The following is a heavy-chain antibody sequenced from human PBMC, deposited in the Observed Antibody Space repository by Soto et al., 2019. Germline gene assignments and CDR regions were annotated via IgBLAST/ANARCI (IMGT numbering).Heavy chain of an antibody. Sequence: SETLSLTCIVSGGSISNYYWSWIRQPPGKGLEWIGYIYYSGSTNYNPSLKSRVTISVDTSKNQFSLKLSSVTAADTAVYYCARRYGPGFDYWGQGTLVTVSS. CDR1: GGSISNYY. CDR2: IYYSGST. J-gene: IGHJ4*02. V-gene: IGHV4-59*08. CDR3: ARRYGPGFDY. D-gene: IGHD4-17*01.